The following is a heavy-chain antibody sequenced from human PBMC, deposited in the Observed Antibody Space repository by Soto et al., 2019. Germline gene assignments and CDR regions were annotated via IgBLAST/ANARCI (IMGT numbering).Heavy chain of an antibody. V-gene: IGHV3-30*03. CDR3: LAGVGATSGYGMDV. J-gene: IGHJ6*02. Sequence: QVQLVESGGGVVQPGRSLRLSCAASGFTFSSYGMHWVRQAPGKGLEWVAVISYDGSNKYYADSVKDRFTISRDNSKNTLYLQMNSLRAEDTAVYYCLAGVGATSGYGMDVWGQGTTVTVSS. CDR1: GFTFSSYG. CDR2: ISYDGSNK. D-gene: IGHD1-26*01.